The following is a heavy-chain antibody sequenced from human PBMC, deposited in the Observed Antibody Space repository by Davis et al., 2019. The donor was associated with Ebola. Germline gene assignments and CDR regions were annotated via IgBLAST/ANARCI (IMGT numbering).Heavy chain of an antibody. CDR3: ARNGVLWFRELSFNWFDP. V-gene: IGHV1-46*01. CDR1: GYTFTSYY. CDR2: INPSGGST. D-gene: IGHD3-10*01. Sequence: ASVKVSCKASGYTFTSYYMHWVRQAPGQGLEWMGIINPSGGSTSYAQKFQGRVTMTRDTSTSTVYMELNSLRSEDTAVYYCARNGVLWFRELSFNWFDPWGQGTLVTVSS. J-gene: IGHJ5*02.